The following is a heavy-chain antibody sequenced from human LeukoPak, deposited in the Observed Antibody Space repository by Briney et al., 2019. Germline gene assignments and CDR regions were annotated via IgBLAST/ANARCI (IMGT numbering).Heavy chain of an antibody. J-gene: IGHJ2*01. CDR3: AKDRTVGASYWYFDL. Sequence: GGSLRLSCAASAFTFRNYAMSWVRQAPGKGLEWVSGISSSGSGGNTYYADSVKGRFTISRDSSKNTLFLRMNTLRAEDTAIYYCAKDRTVGASYWYFDLWGRGTLVTVSS. CDR2: ISSSGSGGNT. CDR1: AFTFRNYA. V-gene: IGHV3-23*01. D-gene: IGHD1-26*01.